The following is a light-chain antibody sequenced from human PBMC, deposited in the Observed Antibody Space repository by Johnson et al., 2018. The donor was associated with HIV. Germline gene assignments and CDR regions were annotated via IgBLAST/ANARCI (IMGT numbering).Light chain of an antibody. CDR1: SSNIGNNY. J-gene: IGLJ1*01. Sequence: QSVLTQPPSVSAAPGQKVTISCSGSSSNIGNNYVSWYQQLPGTAPKLLIYDNNKRPSGIRDRFSGSKSGTSATLGITGLQTGDEADYYCGTWDSSLSAYVVDTGTKVTVL. CDR2: DNN. CDR3: GTWDSSLSAYV. V-gene: IGLV1-51*01.